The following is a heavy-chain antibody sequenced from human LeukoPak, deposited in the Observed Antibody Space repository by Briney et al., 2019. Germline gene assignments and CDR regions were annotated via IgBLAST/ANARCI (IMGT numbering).Heavy chain of an antibody. CDR2: ISGRGTST. J-gene: IGHJ4*02. Sequence: GGTLRLSCAASGFTFSDNGMSWVRQAPGKGLEWVSGISGRGTSTSYADSVKGRFTISRDNAKNTLYLQMNGLRADDTAVYYCAKWRRGTGSLDYWGQGTLVTVPS. CDR1: GFTFSDNG. V-gene: IGHV3-23*01. CDR3: AKWRRGTGSLDY. D-gene: IGHD3-10*01.